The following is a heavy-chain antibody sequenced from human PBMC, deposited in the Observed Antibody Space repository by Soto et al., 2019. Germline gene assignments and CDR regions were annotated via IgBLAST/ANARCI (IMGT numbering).Heavy chain of an antibody. CDR1: GFTFSSYA. J-gene: IGHJ5*02. D-gene: IGHD2-15*01. Sequence: GGSLRLSCAASGFTFSSYAMSWVRQAPGKGLEWVSAISGSGGSTYYADSVKGRFTISRDNSKNTLYLQMNSLRAEDTAVYYCAKDRVGSLMRARGHRMVNWFDPWGQGTLVTVSS. CDR2: ISGSGGST. V-gene: IGHV3-23*01. CDR3: AKDRVGSLMRARGHRMVNWFDP.